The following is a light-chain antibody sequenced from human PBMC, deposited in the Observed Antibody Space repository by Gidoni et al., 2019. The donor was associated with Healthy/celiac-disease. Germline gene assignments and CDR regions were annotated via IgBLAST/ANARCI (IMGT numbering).Light chain of an antibody. CDR3: QQYGSSPQYT. Sequence: EIVLTQSPGTLSLSQGERATLSCRASQSVSSSYLAWYQQKPGQAPRLLIYGASSRATGIPDRFSGSGSGTAFTLTISRLEPEDFAVYYCQQYGSSPQYTFGQGTKLEIK. J-gene: IGKJ2*01. CDR2: GAS. V-gene: IGKV3-20*01. CDR1: QSVSSSY.